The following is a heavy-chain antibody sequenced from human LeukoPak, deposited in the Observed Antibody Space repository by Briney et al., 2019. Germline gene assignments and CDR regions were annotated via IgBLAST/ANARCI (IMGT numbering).Heavy chain of an antibody. CDR2: IYHSGST. CDR3: ASFSLDILTGADFDY. J-gene: IGHJ4*02. D-gene: IGHD3-9*01. Sequence: SETLSLTCTVSGGSISSGGYYWSWIRQPPGKGLEWIGYIYHSGSTYYNPSLKSRVTISVDRSKNQFSLKLSSVTAADTAVYYCASFSLDILTGADFDYWGQGTLVTVSS. CDR1: GGSISSGGYY. V-gene: IGHV4-30-2*01.